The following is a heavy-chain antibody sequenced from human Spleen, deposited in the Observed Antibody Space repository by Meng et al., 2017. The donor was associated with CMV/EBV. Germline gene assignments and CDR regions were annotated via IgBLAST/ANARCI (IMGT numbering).Heavy chain of an antibody. Sequence: GGSLRLFCAASGFMFSSYAMHWVRQAPGKGPEWVAVISYDGSNKHYAGSVNGRFTISRDDSRNTVFLQMNSLTTEDTAVYYCARPTLYSYGFRTNHYYGMDVWGQGTTVTVSS. V-gene: IGHV3-30-3*01. CDR3: ARPTLYSYGFRTNHYYGMDV. CDR1: GFMFSSYA. D-gene: IGHD5-18*01. J-gene: IGHJ6*02. CDR2: ISYDGSNK.